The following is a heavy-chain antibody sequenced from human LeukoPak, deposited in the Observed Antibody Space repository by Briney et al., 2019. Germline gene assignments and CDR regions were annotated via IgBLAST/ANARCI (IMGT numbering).Heavy chain of an antibody. CDR2: IYYSGST. D-gene: IGHD4-17*01. J-gene: IGHJ4*02. Sequence: SETLSLTCTVSGGSISSGSYYWGWIRQPPGKGLEWIGSIYYSGSTYYNPSLKSRVTISVDTSKNQFSLKLSSVTAADTAVYYCARQGILGYGDYKPIYFDYWGQGTLVTVSS. V-gene: IGHV4-39*01. CDR1: GGSISSGSYY. CDR3: ARQGILGYGDYKPIYFDY.